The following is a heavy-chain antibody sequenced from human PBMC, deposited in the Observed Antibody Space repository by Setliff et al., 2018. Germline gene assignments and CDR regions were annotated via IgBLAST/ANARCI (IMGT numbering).Heavy chain of an antibody. J-gene: IGHJ4*02. CDR2: IYYTGST. D-gene: IGHD1-1*01. V-gene: IGHV4-39*07. CDR3: ARDMGQPYYFES. CDR1: GGSISSSSHY. Sequence: SETLSLTCTVSGGSISSSSHYWGWIRQPPGKGLEWIGSIYYTGSTYYNPSLKSRVTMSVDTSKRQFSLKLGSATAADTAVHYCARDMGQPYYFESWGLGTQVTVSS.